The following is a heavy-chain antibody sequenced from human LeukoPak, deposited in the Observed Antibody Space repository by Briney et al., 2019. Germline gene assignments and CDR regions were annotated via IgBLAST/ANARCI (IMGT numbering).Heavy chain of an antibody. CDR1: GFIFSSYE. CDR2: ISSSGSTR. J-gene: IGHJ4*02. Sequence: GGSLRLSCAASGFIFSSYEMNWVRQAPGKGLEWVSYISSSGSTRYYADSVKGRFTMSRDNAKNSLYLQMNSLRAEDTAVYYCARGGSEMATPNFDYWGQGTLVTVSS. CDR3: ARGGSEMATPNFDY. V-gene: IGHV3-48*03. D-gene: IGHD5-24*01.